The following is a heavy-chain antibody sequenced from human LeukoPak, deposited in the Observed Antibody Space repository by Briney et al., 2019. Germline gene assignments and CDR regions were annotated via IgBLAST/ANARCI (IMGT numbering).Heavy chain of an antibody. D-gene: IGHD3-22*01. CDR1: GFTFSKYN. Sequence: GWSLRLSCAASGFTFSKYNMNWVRQAAGEGLEWVSSISSSSSYIYYEDSVKGRFTISRDNAKNSLHLQMNSLRAEDTAVYYCARVDDNGSGYYSDDYWGLGTLVTVSS. CDR2: ISSSSSYI. V-gene: IGHV3-21*01. CDR3: ARVDDNGSGYYSDDY. J-gene: IGHJ4*02.